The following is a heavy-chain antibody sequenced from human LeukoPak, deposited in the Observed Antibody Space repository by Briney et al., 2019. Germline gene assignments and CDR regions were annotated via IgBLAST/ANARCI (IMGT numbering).Heavy chain of an antibody. Sequence: ASVKVSCKASGYTFTSYGISWVRQAPGQGLEWMGWISAYNGNTNYAQKLQGRVTMTTDTSTSTAYMELRSLRSDDTAVYYCARAPLGYCSSTSCFNWFDPWGQGTLVTVFS. CDR1: GYTFTSYG. CDR2: ISAYNGNT. J-gene: IGHJ5*02. D-gene: IGHD2-2*01. CDR3: ARAPLGYCSSTSCFNWFDP. V-gene: IGHV1-18*01.